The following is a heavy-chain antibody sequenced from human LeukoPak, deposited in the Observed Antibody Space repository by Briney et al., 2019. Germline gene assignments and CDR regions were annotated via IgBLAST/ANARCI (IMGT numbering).Heavy chain of an antibody. CDR1: GFTFSSYE. D-gene: IGHD3-10*02. CDR3: AELGITMIGGV. Sequence: AGGSLRLSCAASGFTFSSYEMNWVRQAPGKGLEGVSYISSSGSTIYYADSVKGRFTISRENAKNSLYLQMNSLRAEDTAVYYCAELGITMIGGVWGKGTTVTISS. V-gene: IGHV3-48*03. J-gene: IGHJ6*04. CDR2: ISSSGSTI.